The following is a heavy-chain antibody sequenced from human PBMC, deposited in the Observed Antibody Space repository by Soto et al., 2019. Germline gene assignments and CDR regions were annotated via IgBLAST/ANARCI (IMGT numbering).Heavy chain of an antibody. D-gene: IGHD1-20*01. Sequence: SETLSLTCTVSGGSISSGDYYWGWIRQPPGKGLEWIGYIYYSGSTYYNPSLKSRVTISVDTSKNQFSLKLSSVTAADTAVYYCARIPYNWNYVDYWGQGTLVTVSS. J-gene: IGHJ4*02. CDR3: ARIPYNWNYVDY. CDR2: IYYSGST. V-gene: IGHV4-30-4*01. CDR1: GGSISSGDYY.